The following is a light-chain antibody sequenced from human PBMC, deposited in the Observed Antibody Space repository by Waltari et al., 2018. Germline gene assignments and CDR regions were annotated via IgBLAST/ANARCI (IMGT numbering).Light chain of an antibody. J-gene: IGLJ2*01. CDR1: SSNIGSNT. CDR3: AAWDDNLNGVV. Sequence: QSVLTQPPSASGTPGQRVTISCSGSSSNIGSNTVNWYQQLPGTAPKLLIYDNMHRPSGVPVRFAGSNSGTSASLAISELQSEDEADYHCAAWDDNLNGVVFGGGTKLTVL. V-gene: IGLV1-44*01. CDR2: DNM.